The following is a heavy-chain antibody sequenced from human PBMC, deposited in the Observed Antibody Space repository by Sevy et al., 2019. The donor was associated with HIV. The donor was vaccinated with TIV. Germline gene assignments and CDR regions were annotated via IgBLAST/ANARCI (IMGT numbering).Heavy chain of an antibody. J-gene: IGHJ6*02. D-gene: IGHD2-2*02. Sequence: GGSLRLSCVASGFTFSTYGMHWVRQAPGKGLEWVAVIWYDGSNKEYVDSVKGRFTISRDNSKDTLYLQMNSLRAEDTAVYYCARGPKLYCSSTSCYNIHYYGMDVWGQGTTVTVSS. CDR2: IWYDGSNK. V-gene: IGHV3-33*01. CDR3: ARGPKLYCSSTSCYNIHYYGMDV. CDR1: GFTFSTYG.